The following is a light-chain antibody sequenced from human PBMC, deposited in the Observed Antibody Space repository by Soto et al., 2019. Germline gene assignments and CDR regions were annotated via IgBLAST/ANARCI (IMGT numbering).Light chain of an antibody. CDR1: QSVSSN. CDR3: QQYDNYPLT. V-gene: IGKV3D-15*01. Sequence: IVMTPSPATLSVSPVERATLSCRASQSVSSNLAWYQQKPGQAPRLLIYDASNRATGIPARFSGSGSGTEFTLTVSNLQPDDFATYYCQQYDNYPLTFGGGTKVDI. CDR2: DAS. J-gene: IGKJ4*01.